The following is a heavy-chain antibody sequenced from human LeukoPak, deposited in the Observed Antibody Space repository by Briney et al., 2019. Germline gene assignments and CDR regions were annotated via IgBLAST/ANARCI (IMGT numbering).Heavy chain of an antibody. V-gene: IGHV4-30-4*07. Sequence: SETLSLTCAVSGGSISSGGYSWSWIRQPPGKGLEWIVYIYYSGSTYYNPSLKSRVTISVDTSKNQFSLKLSSMTAADTAVYYCARGCSGGSCYTLFDYWGQGTLVTVSS. CDR1: GGSISSGGYS. D-gene: IGHD2-15*01. CDR3: ARGCSGGSCYTLFDY. CDR2: IYYSGST. J-gene: IGHJ4*02.